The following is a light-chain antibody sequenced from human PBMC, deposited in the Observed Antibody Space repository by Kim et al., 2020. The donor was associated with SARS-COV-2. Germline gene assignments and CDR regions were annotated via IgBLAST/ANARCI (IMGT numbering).Light chain of an antibody. V-gene: IGLV3-1*01. J-gene: IGLJ1*01. Sequence: SYELTQPPSVSVSPGQTVSITCSGDKLGDTYTAWYQQKPGQSPLLVIYQDNRRPSGIPERFSGSNSGNTATLTISGTQALDEADYYCQAWDTSTAYVFGTGTKVTVL. CDR1: KLGDTY. CDR3: QAWDTSTAYV. CDR2: QDN.